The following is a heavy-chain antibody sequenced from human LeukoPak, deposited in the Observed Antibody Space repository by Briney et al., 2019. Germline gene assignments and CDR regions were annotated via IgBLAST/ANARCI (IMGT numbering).Heavy chain of an antibody. Sequence: ASVKVSCKAFGYTFTDYHMHWVRQAPGQGLEWMGWINPNSGDTNYAQKFQGRVTMTRDTTINTAYMELSRLRSDDTAVFYCATLMAHLDYWGQGTLVTVSP. CDR2: INPNSGDT. D-gene: IGHD2-8*01. V-gene: IGHV1-2*02. CDR3: ATLMAHLDY. CDR1: GYTFTDYH. J-gene: IGHJ4*02.